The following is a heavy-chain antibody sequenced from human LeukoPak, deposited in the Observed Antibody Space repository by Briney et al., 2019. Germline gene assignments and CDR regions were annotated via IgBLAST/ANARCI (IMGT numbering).Heavy chain of an antibody. Sequence: ASVKVFCKASGYTFTNYEINWVRQASGQGLEWMGWMNPNSGDTAYAQKFQGRLTMTRSTSISTAYMELSSLRSEDTAVYYCARGLGSYDSSELTWPMITFWGQGTVVTVSS. V-gene: IGHV1-8*01. CDR2: MNPNSGDT. D-gene: IGHD3-22*01. CDR3: ARGLGSYDSSELTWPMITF. CDR1: GYTFTNYE. J-gene: IGHJ4*02.